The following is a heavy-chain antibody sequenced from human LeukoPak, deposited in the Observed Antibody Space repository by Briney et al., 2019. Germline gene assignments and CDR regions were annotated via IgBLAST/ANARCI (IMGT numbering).Heavy chain of an antibody. Sequence: GGSLRLSCAASGFTFSSYWMNWVRQAPGKGLEWVANIKQDGSEEYYVDSVKGRFTISRDNAKNSLYLQMNSLRAEDTAVYYCARSPYSTSWGYFDYWGQGTLVTVSS. CDR1: GFTFSSYW. CDR2: IKQDGSEE. CDR3: ARSPYSTSWGYFDY. J-gene: IGHJ4*02. D-gene: IGHD6-6*01. V-gene: IGHV3-7*01.